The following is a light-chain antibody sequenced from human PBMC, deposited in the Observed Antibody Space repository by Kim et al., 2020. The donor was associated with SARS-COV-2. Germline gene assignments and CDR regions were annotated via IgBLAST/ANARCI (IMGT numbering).Light chain of an antibody. CDR2: DSN. V-gene: IGLV1-51*01. CDR1: SSNIGNNY. J-gene: IGLJ1*01. CDR3: GTWDSSLSAYV. Sequence: GQKVTISCSGCSSNIGNNYVSWYQQLPGTAPKLLIYDSNKRPSGIPDRFSGSKSGTSATLGITGLQTGDEADYYCGTWDSSLSAYVFGTGTKVTVL.